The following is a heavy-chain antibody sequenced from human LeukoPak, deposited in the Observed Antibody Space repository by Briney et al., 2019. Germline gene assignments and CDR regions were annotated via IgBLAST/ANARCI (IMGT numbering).Heavy chain of an antibody. D-gene: IGHD1-26*01. Sequence: SETLSLTCGLSGGSIRITSWWSSVRQPPGQGLEWIGEISRSGHTNFNPSLNGRVTMSLDESKNQLSLKLTSVTAADTATYYCARESGAFCPFGYWGQGTLLSVPP. CDR3: ARESGAFCPFGY. CDR1: GGSIRITSW. CDR2: ISRSGHT. V-gene: IGHV4-4*02. J-gene: IGHJ4*02.